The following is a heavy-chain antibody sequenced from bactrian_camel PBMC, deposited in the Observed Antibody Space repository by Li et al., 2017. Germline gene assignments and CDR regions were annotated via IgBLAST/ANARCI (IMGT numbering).Heavy chain of an antibody. Sequence: VQLVESGGGSVQAGGSLRLSCAVSSAKTCKYDMSWYRQAPGKEREFVARIDGDGGTAYADSVKGRFTISRDNGKSTVDLGMNNLKPEDTAEYYCGAVIACPQSWYAKWNPPFAYWGQGTQVTVS. J-gene: IGHJ6*01. CDR3: GAVIACPQSWYAKWNPPFAY. CDR1: SAKTCKYD. D-gene: IGHD1*01. CDR2: IDGDGGT. V-gene: IGHV3S10*01.